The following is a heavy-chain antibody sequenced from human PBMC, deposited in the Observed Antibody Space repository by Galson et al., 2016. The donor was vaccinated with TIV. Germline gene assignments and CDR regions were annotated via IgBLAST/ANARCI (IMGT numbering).Heavy chain of an antibody. CDR3: ARAVGGNWFDP. Sequence: SVKVSCKASGYSFINHDIDWVRQATGQGLEWMGWMNPYSGNTGYAQKFQGRVTMTRNTVISTAYMELNSLTSEDTAVYYCARAVGGNWFDPWGQGTLVTVSS. CDR2: MNPYSGNT. V-gene: IGHV1-8*02. CDR1: GYSFINHD. D-gene: IGHD3-16*01. J-gene: IGHJ5*02.